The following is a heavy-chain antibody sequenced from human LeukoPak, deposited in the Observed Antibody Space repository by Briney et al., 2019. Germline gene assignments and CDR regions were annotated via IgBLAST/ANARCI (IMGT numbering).Heavy chain of an antibody. Sequence: SETLSLTCTVSGGSISSYYWSWIRQPPGKGLEWIGYIYYSGSTNYNPSLKSRVTISVDTSKNQFSLKLSSVTAADTAVYYCARGAPRIAAAGNDAFDIWGQGTMVTVSS. V-gene: IGHV4-59*08. CDR3: ARGAPRIAAAGNDAFDI. CDR2: IYYSGST. D-gene: IGHD6-13*01. J-gene: IGHJ3*02. CDR1: GGSISSYY.